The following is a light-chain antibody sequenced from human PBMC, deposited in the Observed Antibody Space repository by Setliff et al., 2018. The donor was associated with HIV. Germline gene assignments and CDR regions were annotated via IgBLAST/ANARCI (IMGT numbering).Light chain of an antibody. CDR1: SSDIGAYNF. V-gene: IGLV2-14*03. Sequence: QSVLTQPASVSGSPGQSITFSCTGASSDIGAYNFVSWYQQYPGKAPKLMIYDVYKRPSGVSDRFSGSKSGSTASLTISGLQAEDEADYYCTSYTSSATYVFGTGTKVTVL. CDR3: TSYTSSATYV. CDR2: DVY. J-gene: IGLJ1*01.